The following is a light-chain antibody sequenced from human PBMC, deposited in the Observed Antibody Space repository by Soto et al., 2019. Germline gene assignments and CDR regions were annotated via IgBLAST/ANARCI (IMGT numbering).Light chain of an antibody. CDR1: KNAIGVYDF. CDR3: TSYAGSNTYV. V-gene: IGLV2-8*01. J-gene: IGLJ1*01. CDR2: EVV. Sequence: QSALTQPPSASGSPGQSVTISCTGTKNAIGVYDFVSWYQHHPGKAPRLIIYEVVQRPSGVPDRFSGSTSGNTASLTVSGLQAADEADYFCTSYAGSNTYVFGSGTKLTVL.